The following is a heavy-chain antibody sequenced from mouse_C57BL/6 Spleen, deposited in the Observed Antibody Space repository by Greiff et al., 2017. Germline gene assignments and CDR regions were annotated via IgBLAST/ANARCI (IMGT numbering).Heavy chain of an antibody. J-gene: IGHJ3*01. CDR2: ISDGGSYT. Sequence: EVMLVESGGGLVKPGGSLKLSCAASGFTFSSYAMSWVRQTPETRLEWVATISDGGSYTYYPDNVKGRFTISRDNAKNNLYLQMSQLNSEDTAMYYCARDGLYGYGGFAYWGQGTLVTVSA. D-gene: IGHD2-2*01. CDR3: ARDGLYGYGGFAY. V-gene: IGHV5-4*01. CDR1: GFTFSSYA.